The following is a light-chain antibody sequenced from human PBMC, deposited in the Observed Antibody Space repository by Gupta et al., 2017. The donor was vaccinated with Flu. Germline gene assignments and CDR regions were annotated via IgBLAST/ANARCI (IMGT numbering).Light chain of an antibody. V-gene: IGKV1-5*03. CDR2: KAS. CDR1: QSINNW. Sequence: DIQMTQSPSTLSASVADRVTITCRASQSINNWLAWYQVRPGRAPKLLIYKASNLESGVPSRFSGSESGTAFTLTISSLQPDDSGTYYCQQHLTYPLTFGGGTRVDIK. J-gene: IGKJ4*01. CDR3: QQHLTYPLT.